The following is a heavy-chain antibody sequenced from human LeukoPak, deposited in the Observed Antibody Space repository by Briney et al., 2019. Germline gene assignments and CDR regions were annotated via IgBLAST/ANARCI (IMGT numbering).Heavy chain of an antibody. CDR1: VFNFNIYS. CDR3: ARDGYSTETKPDWLDP. CDR2: ISSDSSAM. Sequence: PGGSLRLSCIASVFNFNIYSINWVRQAPGKGLEWIPYISSDSSAMYYADSVKGRFTVSRDNARNSVFLQMDGLSAEDTAVYYCARDGYSTETKPDWLDPWGPGTLVTVSS. D-gene: IGHD4-17*01. V-gene: IGHV3-48*04. J-gene: IGHJ5*02.